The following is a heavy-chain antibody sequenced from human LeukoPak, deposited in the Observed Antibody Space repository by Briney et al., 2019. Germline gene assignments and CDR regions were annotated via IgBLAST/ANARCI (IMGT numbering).Heavy chain of an antibody. D-gene: IGHD5-24*01. J-gene: IGHJ4*02. CDR1: TDSLSGHY. V-gene: IGHV4-59*11. Sequence: PSETLSLTCTVSTDSLSGHYWSWIRQPPGKGLEWIANIYSSGTTKYNPSLNSRVTISLDASKNQFSLNLTSVTAADTAVYYCARGGDGYNYVDYWGQGTLVTVSS. CDR3: ARGGDGYNYVDY. CDR2: IYSSGTT.